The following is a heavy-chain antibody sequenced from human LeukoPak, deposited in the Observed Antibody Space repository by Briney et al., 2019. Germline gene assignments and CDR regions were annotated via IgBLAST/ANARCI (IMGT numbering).Heavy chain of an antibody. D-gene: IGHD3-16*01. CDR3: ARRYGQGNFDY. CDR1: GYIFTNYW. V-gene: IGHV5-51*01. J-gene: IGHJ4*02. CDR2: IYPGDSDS. Sequence: GESLKISCKGSGYIFTNYWIGWVRQMPGKGLEWMGIIYPGDSDSRYSPSFEGQVTISVDKSSSTAFLQWSSLKASDTAMYYCARRYGQGNFDYWGQGALVTVSS.